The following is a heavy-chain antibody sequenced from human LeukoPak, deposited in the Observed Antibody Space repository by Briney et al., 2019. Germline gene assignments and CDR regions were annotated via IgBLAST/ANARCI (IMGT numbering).Heavy chain of an antibody. V-gene: IGHV4-34*01. CDR1: GGSFSGYY. CDR2: INHSGST. D-gene: IGHD6-19*01. Sequence: PSETLSLTCAVYGGSFSGYYWSWIRQPPGKGLEWIGEINHSGSTNYNPSLKSRVTISVDTSKNQFSLKLSSVTAADTAVDYCASLMPYSSGWHFDYWGQGTLVTVSS. CDR3: ASLMPYSSGWHFDY. J-gene: IGHJ4*02.